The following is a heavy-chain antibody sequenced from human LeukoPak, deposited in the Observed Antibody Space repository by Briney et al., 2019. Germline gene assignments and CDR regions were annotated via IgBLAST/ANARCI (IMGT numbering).Heavy chain of an antibody. Sequence: SETLSLTCTVSGGSISSSSYYWGWIRQPPRKGLEWIGSIYYSGSTYYNPSLKSRVTISVDTSKNQFSLKLSSVTAADTAVYYCARHRPRCSGGSCYRWFDPWGQGTLVTVSS. CDR1: GGSISSSSYY. D-gene: IGHD2-15*01. J-gene: IGHJ5*02. V-gene: IGHV4-39*01. CDR3: ARHRPRCSGGSCYRWFDP. CDR2: IYYSGST.